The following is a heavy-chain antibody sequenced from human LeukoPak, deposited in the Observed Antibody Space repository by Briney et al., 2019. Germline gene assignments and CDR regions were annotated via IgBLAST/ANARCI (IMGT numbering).Heavy chain of an antibody. J-gene: IGHJ3*02. V-gene: IGHV1-8*01. Sequence: GASVKVSCKASGYTFTSYDINWVRQATGQGLEWMGWMNPNSGNTGYAQKFQGRVTMTRNTSISTAYMELSSLRSEDTAVYYCARDRASRWLQSRAFDIWGQGKMVIVSS. CDR1: GYTFTSYD. CDR2: MNPNSGNT. CDR3: ARDRASRWLQSRAFDI. D-gene: IGHD5-24*01.